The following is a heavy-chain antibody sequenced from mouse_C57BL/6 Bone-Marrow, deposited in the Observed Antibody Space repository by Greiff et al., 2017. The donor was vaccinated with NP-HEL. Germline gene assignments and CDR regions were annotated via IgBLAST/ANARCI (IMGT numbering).Heavy chain of an antibody. V-gene: IGHV1-55*01. Sequence: QVQLQQPGAELVKPGASVKMSCKASGYNFNSYWITWVKQRPGQGLEWIGDIYPGSGSTNYNEKFKSKATMTVDTSSSTAYMQLSSLTSEDSAVYYCAREDMVTYWYFDVWGTGTTVTVSS. CDR2: IYPGSGST. D-gene: IGHD2-2*01. CDR3: AREDMVTYWYFDV. J-gene: IGHJ1*03. CDR1: GYNFNSYW.